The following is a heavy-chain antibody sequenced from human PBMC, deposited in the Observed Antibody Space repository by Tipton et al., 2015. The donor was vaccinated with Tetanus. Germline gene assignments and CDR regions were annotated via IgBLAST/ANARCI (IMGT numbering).Heavy chain of an antibody. CDR1: GFLFSSYT. Sequence: SLRLSCEVSGFLFSSYTMNWVRQAPGKGLEWVASISSTSSYIYYADSLKGRFTISRDNAKKSLYLQMNSLRVDDTAVYYCASGSALDWWGQGSLVAVSS. D-gene: IGHD6-25*01. V-gene: IGHV3-21*01. CDR3: ASGSALDW. CDR2: ISSTSSYI. J-gene: IGHJ4*02.